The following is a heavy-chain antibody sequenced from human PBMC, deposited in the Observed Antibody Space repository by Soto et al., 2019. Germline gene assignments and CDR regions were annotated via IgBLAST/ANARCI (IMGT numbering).Heavy chain of an antibody. J-gene: IGHJ6*02. CDR2: ISGSGGST. CDR3: AKDFMYLYGMDV. CDR1: GFTFSSYA. Sequence: EVQLLESGGGLVQPGGSLRLSCAASGFTFSSYAMSWVRQAPGKGLEWVSAISGSGGSTYYADSVKGRFTISRDNSKNTLYLQMNRLRADETAVYYCAKDFMYLYGMDVWGQGTTVTVSS. V-gene: IGHV3-23*01. D-gene: IGHD2-8*01.